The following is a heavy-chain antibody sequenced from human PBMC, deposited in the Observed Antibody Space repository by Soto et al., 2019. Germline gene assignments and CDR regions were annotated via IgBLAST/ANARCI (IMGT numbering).Heavy chain of an antibody. CDR3: ARGRGYGSGSYDY. J-gene: IGHJ4*02. D-gene: IGHD3-10*01. V-gene: IGHV4-59*01. CDR2: IYYSGST. Sequence: QVPLQESGPGLVKPSETLSLTCTVSGGSISSYYWSWIRQPPGKGLEWIGYIYYSGSTNYNPSLKSRVTISVDTSKNQVSLKLSSVTAADTAVYYCARGRGYGSGSYDYWGQGTLVTVSS. CDR1: GGSISSYY.